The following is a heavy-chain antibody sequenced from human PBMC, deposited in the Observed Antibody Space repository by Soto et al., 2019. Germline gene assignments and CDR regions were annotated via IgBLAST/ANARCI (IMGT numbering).Heavy chain of an antibody. CDR2: IYYSGST. J-gene: IGHJ5*02. CDR1: GYSISSSNW. V-gene: IGHV4-28*01. Sequence: ETLSLTCAVSGYSISSSNWWGWIRQPPGKGLEWIGYIYYSGSTNYNPSLKSRVTISVDTSKNQFSLKLSSVTAADTAVYYCARFRGVRGVISTSLGWFDPWGQGTLVTVS. CDR3: ARFRGVRGVISTSLGWFDP. D-gene: IGHD3-10*01.